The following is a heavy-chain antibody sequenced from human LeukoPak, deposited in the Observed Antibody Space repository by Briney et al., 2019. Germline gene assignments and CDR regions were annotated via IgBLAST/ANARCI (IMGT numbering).Heavy chain of an antibody. J-gene: IGHJ4*02. CDR1: GFTFSNYW. CDR3: TRSGTYVFDF. V-gene: IGHV3-7*01. D-gene: IGHD1-26*01. Sequence: GGSLRLSCAASGFTFSNYWMSWVRQAPGKGLEWVANIKQDGSDIYYVDSVKGRFTISRDNAKNSLYLQMNSLRAEDTAVYYCTRSGTYVFDFWGQGALVTVSS. CDR2: IKQDGSDI.